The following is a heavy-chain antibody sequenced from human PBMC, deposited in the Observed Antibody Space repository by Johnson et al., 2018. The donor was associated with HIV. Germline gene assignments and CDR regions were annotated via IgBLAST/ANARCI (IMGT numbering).Heavy chain of an antibody. J-gene: IGHJ3*02. CDR3: ARQTLRAFDI. V-gene: IGHV3-30-3*01. CDR2: ISYDGPNQ. Sequence: RQAPGKGLEWVAFISYDGPNQYYADSVKGRFTISRDNSKNTLYLQMNSLRAEDTALYYCARQTLRAFDIWGQGTMVTVSS.